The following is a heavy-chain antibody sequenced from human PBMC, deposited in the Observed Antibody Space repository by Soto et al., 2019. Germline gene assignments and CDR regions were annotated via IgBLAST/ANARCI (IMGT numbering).Heavy chain of an antibody. D-gene: IGHD3-16*01. Sequence: QVQLQESGPGLVKPSQTLSLTCTVSGGSISSGDYYWSWIRQPPGQGLEWIGYIYYSGSTYYNPSLKRRVTISVDTSKNQFSLKLSSVTAADTAVYYCAIYVGNAVYFDYWGQGTLVTVSS. CDR1: GGSISSGDYY. CDR3: AIYVGNAVYFDY. J-gene: IGHJ4*02. V-gene: IGHV4-30-4*01. CDR2: IYYSGST.